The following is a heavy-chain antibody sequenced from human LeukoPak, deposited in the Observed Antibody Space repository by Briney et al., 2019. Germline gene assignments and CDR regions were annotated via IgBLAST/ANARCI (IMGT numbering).Heavy chain of an antibody. Sequence: GGSLRLSCAASGFTFDDYAMHWVRQAPGKGLEWVSGISWNSGSIGYADSVKGRFTISRDNAKNSLYLQMNSLRAEDTALYYCAKDTSGGSRWGAFDIWSQGTMVTVSS. CDR2: ISWNSGSI. CDR3: AKDTSGGSRWGAFDI. CDR1: GFTFDDYA. D-gene: IGHD2-15*01. J-gene: IGHJ3*02. V-gene: IGHV3-9*01.